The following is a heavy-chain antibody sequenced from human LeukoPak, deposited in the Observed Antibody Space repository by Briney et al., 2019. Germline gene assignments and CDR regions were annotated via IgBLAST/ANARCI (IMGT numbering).Heavy chain of an antibody. CDR3: ARDRGFGEPFDY. CDR2: IYHSGST. CDR1: GYSISSGYY. Sequence: SETLSLTCTVSGYSISSGYYWGWIRQPPGKGLEWIGSIYHSGSTYYNPSLKSRVTISVDTSKNQFSLKLSSVTAADTAVYYCARDRGFGEPFDYWGQGTLVTVSS. V-gene: IGHV4-38-2*02. J-gene: IGHJ4*02. D-gene: IGHD2-21*01.